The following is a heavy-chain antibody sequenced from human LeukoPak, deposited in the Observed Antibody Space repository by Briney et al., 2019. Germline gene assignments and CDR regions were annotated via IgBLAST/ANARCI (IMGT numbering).Heavy chain of an antibody. J-gene: IGHJ4*02. V-gene: IGHV3-11*01. D-gene: IGHD3-10*01. Sequence: GGSLRLSCAASGFTFSDYYMSWIRQAPGKGLEWVSYISSSGSTIYYADSVKGRFTISRDKAKNSLYLQMNSPRAEDTAVYYCASPKVWGVTTFDYWGQGTLVTVSP. CDR2: ISSSGSTI. CDR3: ASPKVWGVTTFDY. CDR1: GFTFSDYY.